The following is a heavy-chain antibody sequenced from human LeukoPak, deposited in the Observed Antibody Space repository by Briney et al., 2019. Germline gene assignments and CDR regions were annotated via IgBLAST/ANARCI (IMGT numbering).Heavy chain of an antibody. Sequence: PSQTLSLTCTVSGGSISSGSYYWSWIRQPAGKGLEWIGRTYTSGSTNYNPSLKSRVTISVDTSKNQFSLKLSSVTAADTAVYYCAGDHLYCSSTSCYGGPFDYWGQGTLVTVSS. J-gene: IGHJ4*02. D-gene: IGHD2-2*01. V-gene: IGHV4-61*02. CDR2: TYTSGST. CDR3: AGDHLYCSSTSCYGGPFDY. CDR1: GGSISSGSYY.